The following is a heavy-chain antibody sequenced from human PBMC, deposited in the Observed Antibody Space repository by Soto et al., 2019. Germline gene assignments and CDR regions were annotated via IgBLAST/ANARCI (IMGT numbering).Heavy chain of an antibody. D-gene: IGHD3-10*01. V-gene: IGHV4-59*01. J-gene: IGHJ5*02. CDR2: IYFTGST. CDR3: ARGVGPRSSGTFGAYFDP. Sequence: QVQLQESGPGLAKPSETLALSCTVSNGSIINYYWSWIRQPPGKGLEWIGYIYFTGSTNYNPSLNNRVSMSIDRSKNQFSLRLRSLTAADTAVYYCARGVGPRSSGTFGAYFDPWGQGTLVTVSS. CDR1: NGSIINYY.